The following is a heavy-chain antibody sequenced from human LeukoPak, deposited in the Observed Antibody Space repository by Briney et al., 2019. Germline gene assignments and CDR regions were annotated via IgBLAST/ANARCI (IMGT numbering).Heavy chain of an antibody. J-gene: IGHJ4*02. CDR3: ARNAHSFDSSGYYFHF. V-gene: IGHV3-30*02. CDR2: IRYDGYKK. CDR1: GFTLSEFG. D-gene: IGHD3-22*01. Sequence: PGGSLRLSXAASGFTLSEFGMHWVRQAPGKGLEWITFIRYDGYKKHYIDSVKGRFTTSRDNSKNTVSLQMSSLRVEDTAVYYCARNAHSFDSSGYYFHFWGQGTRVTVSS.